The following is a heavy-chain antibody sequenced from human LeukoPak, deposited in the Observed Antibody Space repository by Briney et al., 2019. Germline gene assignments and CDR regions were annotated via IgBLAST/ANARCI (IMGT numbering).Heavy chain of an antibody. D-gene: IGHD2-2*01. CDR3: ARGVTRYCSSTSCYYFDY. CDR1: GFTFSSYG. V-gene: IGHV3-33*01. Sequence: GGPLRLSCAASGFTFSSYGMHWVRQAPGKGLEWVAVIWYDGSNKYYADSVKGRFTISRDNSKNTLYLQMNSLRAEDTAVYYCARGVTRYCSSTSCYYFDYWGQGTLVTVSS. CDR2: IWYDGSNK. J-gene: IGHJ4*02.